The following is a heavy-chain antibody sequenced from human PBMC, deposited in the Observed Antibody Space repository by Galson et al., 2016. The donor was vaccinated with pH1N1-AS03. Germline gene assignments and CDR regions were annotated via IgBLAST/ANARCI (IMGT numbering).Heavy chain of an antibody. CDR2: ITSRGST. CDR1: GFIFSNYA. J-gene: IGHJ4*02. D-gene: IGHD4-17*01. Sequence: SLRLSCAASGFIFSNYAMSWVRPAPGTGLESVSAITSRGSTYYPDPVKGRFTISRDTSKNTLYLQMNSLRAEDTAVYYCAKDPIQYGDYVWYFDYWGQGTLVTVSS. V-gene: IGHV3-23*01. CDR3: AKDPIQYGDYVWYFDY.